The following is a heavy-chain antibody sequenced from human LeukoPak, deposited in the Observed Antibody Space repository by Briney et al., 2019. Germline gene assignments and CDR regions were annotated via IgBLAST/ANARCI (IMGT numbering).Heavy chain of an antibody. J-gene: IGHJ4*02. CDR3: ARGRRWLQSPRDPYYFDY. CDR2: MNPNSGNT. V-gene: IGHV1-8*01. D-gene: IGHD5-24*01. CDR1: GYTFTSYD. Sequence: ASVKVSCKASGYTFTSYDINWVRQATGQGLERMGWMNPNSGNTGYAQKFKGRVTMTRNTSISTAYMELSSLRSEDTAAYYCARGRRWLQSPRDPYYFDYWGQGTLVTVSS.